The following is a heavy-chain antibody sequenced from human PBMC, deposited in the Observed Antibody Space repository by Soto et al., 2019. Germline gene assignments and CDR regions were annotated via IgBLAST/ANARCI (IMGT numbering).Heavy chain of an antibody. V-gene: IGHV3-30-3*01. D-gene: IGHD3-10*01. Sequence: QVQLVESGGGVVQPGRSLRLSCAASGFTFSSYAMHWVRQAPGKGLEWVAVISYDGSNKYYADSVKGRFTISRDNSKNXXYXQXXSLRAEDTAVYYCARDDYYGSGSYFAYYYYYGMDVWGQGTTVTVSS. CDR3: ARDDYYGSGSYFAYYYYYGMDV. CDR1: GFTFSSYA. J-gene: IGHJ6*02. CDR2: ISYDGSNK.